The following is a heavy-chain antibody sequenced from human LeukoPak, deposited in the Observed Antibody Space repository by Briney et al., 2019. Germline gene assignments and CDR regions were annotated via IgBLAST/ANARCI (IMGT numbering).Heavy chain of an antibody. D-gene: IGHD5-18*01. V-gene: IGHV4-39*07. Sequence: SETLSLTCTVSGGSISSSSYYWGWIRQPPGKGLEWIGSIYHSGSTYYNPSLKSRVTISVDTSKNQFSLKLSSVTAADTAVYYCAREDTAMVWDYWGQGTLVTVSS. CDR3: AREDTAMVWDY. CDR1: GGSISSSSYY. CDR2: IYHSGST. J-gene: IGHJ4*02.